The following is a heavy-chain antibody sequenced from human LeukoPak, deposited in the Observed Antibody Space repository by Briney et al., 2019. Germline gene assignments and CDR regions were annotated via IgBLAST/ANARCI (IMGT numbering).Heavy chain of an antibody. V-gene: IGHV3-21*01. CDR1: GFTFSSYW. CDR2: ISSSSST. Sequence: GGSLRLSCAASGFTFSSYWMSWVRQAPGKGLEWVSTISSSSSTYYADSVKGRFTVSRDNAKNSLYLQMNSLRVEDTAVYYCARDVGYCTSTTCPIPKHFDSWGQGTVVTVSS. CDR3: ARDVGYCTSTTCPIPKHFDS. D-gene: IGHD2-2*01. J-gene: IGHJ4*02.